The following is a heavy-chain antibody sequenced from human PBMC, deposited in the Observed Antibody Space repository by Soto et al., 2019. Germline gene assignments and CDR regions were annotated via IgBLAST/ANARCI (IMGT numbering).Heavy chain of an antibody. D-gene: IGHD2-2*02. J-gene: IGHJ6*02. V-gene: IGHV3-15*01. CDR2: IKSKTDGGTT. Sequence: EVQLVESGGGLVKPGGSLRLSCAASGFTFSNAWMSWVRQAPGKGLEWVGRIKSKTDGGTTDYAAPVKGRFTISRDDSKNTLYLQMNSLKTEDTAVYYCTTGGVPAAISPYYYYYDMDVWGQGTTVTVSS. CDR3: TTGGVPAAISPYYYYYDMDV. CDR1: GFTFSNAW.